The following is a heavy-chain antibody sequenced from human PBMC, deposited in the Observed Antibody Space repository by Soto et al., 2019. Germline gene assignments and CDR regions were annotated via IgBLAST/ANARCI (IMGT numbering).Heavy chain of an antibody. V-gene: IGHV3-21*01. J-gene: IGHJ6*03. CDR1: GFTFSSYS. Sequence: GGSLRLSCAASGFTFSSYSMNWVRQAPGKGLEWVSSISSSSSYIYYADSVKGRFTISRDNAKNSLYLQMNSLRAEDTAVYYCARDPIKYQLLGSYYMDVWGKGTTVTVSS. CDR2: ISSSSSYI. D-gene: IGHD2-2*01. CDR3: ARDPIKYQLLGSYYMDV.